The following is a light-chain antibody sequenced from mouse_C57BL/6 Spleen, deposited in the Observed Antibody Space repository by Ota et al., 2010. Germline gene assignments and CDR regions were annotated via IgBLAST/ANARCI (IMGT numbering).Light chain of an antibody. Sequence: DIQMTQSPSSLSASLGGKVTITCKASQDINKYIAWYQHKPGKGPRLLIHYTSGLHSGVPSRFSGSGSGADYSLTISNLEPEDIATYYCQQYSKLPWTFGGGTKLEIK. CDR1: QDINKY. V-gene: IGKV19-93*01. CDR3: QQYSKLPWT. CDR2: YTS. J-gene: IGKJ1*01.